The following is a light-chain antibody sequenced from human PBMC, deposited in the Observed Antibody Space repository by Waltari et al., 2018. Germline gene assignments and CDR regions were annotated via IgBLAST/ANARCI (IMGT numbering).Light chain of an antibody. Sequence: QSALTQPASVSGSPGQSITISCTGTNNDVGSYDLVSWYQQHPGKAPKLVIYGGTRRPSGVSQRFSGSKSGNTASLTISGLQAEDEADYYCSSYAGGGTGVFGGGTKLTVL. CDR2: GGT. CDR3: SSYAGGGTGV. CDR1: NNDVGSYDL. J-gene: IGLJ3*02. V-gene: IGLV2-23*01.